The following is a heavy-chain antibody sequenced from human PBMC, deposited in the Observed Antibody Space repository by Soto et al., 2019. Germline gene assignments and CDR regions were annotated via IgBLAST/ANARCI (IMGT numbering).Heavy chain of an antibody. D-gene: IGHD2-21*01. CDR2: IYVTGAV. CDR1: GAALSSGNYY. CDR3: ARLRIATNNYKWFDP. V-gene: IGHV4-31*03. Sequence: SETLSLTCSVSGAALSSGNYYWSWIGQVPGKGLEWIGHIYVTGAVDYNPSLRDRITISQDTSERQFSLNLRLVTAADTAVYYCARLRIATNNYKWFDPWGQGTLVTVSS. J-gene: IGHJ5*02.